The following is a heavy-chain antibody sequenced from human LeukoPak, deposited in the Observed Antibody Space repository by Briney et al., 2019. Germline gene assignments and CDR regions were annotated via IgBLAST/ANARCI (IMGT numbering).Heavy chain of an antibody. CDR1: GFTFSNYD. CDR2: VSYNGAET. Sequence: GGSLRLSCAASGFTFSNYDMNWVRQAPGKGLEWVSGVSYNGAETYYVDSVKGRFIISRDTSKNTLYLQMNSLRAEDTAVYCCAKRVWDGYNSPIDYWGQGTLVTVSS. J-gene: IGHJ4*02. CDR3: AKRVWDGYNSPIDY. V-gene: IGHV3-23*01. D-gene: IGHD5-24*01.